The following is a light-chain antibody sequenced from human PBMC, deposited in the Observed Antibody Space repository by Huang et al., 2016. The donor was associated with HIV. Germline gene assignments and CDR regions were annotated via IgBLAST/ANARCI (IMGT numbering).Light chain of an antibody. Sequence: DIVMTQSPDYLAVSLGERATINCKSSQSVLYSSNNKNYLSWYHQKPGQPPKLLIYWASTRESGVPDRFSGSGSGTDFTLTISSLQAEDVAVYYCQQYYSTLYTFGQGTKLEIK. J-gene: IGKJ2*01. V-gene: IGKV4-1*01. CDR1: QSVLYSSNNKNY. CDR2: WAS. CDR3: QQYYSTLYT.